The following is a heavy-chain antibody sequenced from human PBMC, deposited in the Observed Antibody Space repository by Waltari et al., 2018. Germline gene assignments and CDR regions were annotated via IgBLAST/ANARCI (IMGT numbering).Heavy chain of an antibody. V-gene: IGHV3-48*01. CDR2: ISSGGNNI. D-gene: IGHD1-26*01. CDR1: GFTFNSYN. Sequence: EVQLVESGGGLVQPGGSLRLSCAASGFTFNSYNMNWIRQAPGKGLEWISFISSGGNNIYYSDSVTGRFTISRDNANNSLYLQMNSLRADDTAVYYCARGRAGLASSGKGNWFDPWGQGTLVTVSS. CDR3: ARGRAGLASSGKGNWFDP. J-gene: IGHJ5*02.